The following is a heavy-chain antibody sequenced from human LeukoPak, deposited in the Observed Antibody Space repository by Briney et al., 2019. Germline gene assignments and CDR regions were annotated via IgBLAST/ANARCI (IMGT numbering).Heavy chain of an antibody. CDR3: ARDHYYDSNGYGFCCMDV. CDR2: IYSGGST. Sequence: PGGSLRLSCAASGFTVSSNYMTWVGQAPGKGLEWVSVIYSGGSTYYADSVKGRFTISRDNSKNTLYLQMNSLRAEDTAVYYCARDHYYDSNGYGFCCMDVWGKGTTVTVSS. J-gene: IGHJ6*03. D-gene: IGHD3-22*01. CDR1: GFTVSSNY. V-gene: IGHV3-53*01.